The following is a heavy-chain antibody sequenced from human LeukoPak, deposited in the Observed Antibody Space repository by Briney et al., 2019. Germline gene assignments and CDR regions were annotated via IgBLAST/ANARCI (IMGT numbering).Heavy chain of an antibody. CDR2: ISSTTTYI. D-gene: IGHD1-1*01. CDR1: GFTFSYYT. CDR3: ARDDVAWNDVHWFDP. V-gene: IGHV3-21*01. Sequence: GGSLRLSCAASGFTFSYYTMTWVRQAPGKGLEWVSSISSTTTYIYYADSVKGRFTISRDNAKNSLYLQMSSPRAEDTAVYYCARDDVAWNDVHWFDPWGQGTLVTVSS. J-gene: IGHJ5*02.